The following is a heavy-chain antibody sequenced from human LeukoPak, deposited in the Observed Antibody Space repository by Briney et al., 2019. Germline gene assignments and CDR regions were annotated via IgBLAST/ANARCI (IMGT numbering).Heavy chain of an antibody. CDR2: IYYSGST. D-gene: IGHD1-26*01. CDR1: GGSISSSSYY. J-gene: IGHJ4*02. Sequence: SETLSLTCTVSGGSISSSSYYWGWIRQPPGKGLEWIGSIYYSGSTYYNPSLKSRVTISVDTSKNQSSLKLSSVTAADTAVYYCARQTDSGSYYEGDYWGQGTLVTVSS. CDR3: ARQTDSGSYYEGDY. V-gene: IGHV4-39*01.